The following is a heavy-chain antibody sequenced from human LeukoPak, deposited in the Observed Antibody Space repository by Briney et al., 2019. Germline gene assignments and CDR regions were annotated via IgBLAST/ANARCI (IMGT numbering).Heavy chain of an antibody. Sequence: SVKVSCKASGGTFSSYAISWVRQAPGQGLEWMGGIIPIFGTANYAQKFQGRVTITADKSTSTAYMELSSLRSEDTAVYYCARGPLGAGYCSGGSCHSRFDPWGQGTLVTVSS. CDR1: GGTFSSYA. D-gene: IGHD2-15*01. CDR3: ARGPLGAGYCSGGSCHSRFDP. V-gene: IGHV1-69*06. CDR2: IIPIFGTA. J-gene: IGHJ5*02.